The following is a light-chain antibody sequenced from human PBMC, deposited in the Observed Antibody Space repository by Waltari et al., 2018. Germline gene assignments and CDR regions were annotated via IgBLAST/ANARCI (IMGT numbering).Light chain of an antibody. J-gene: IGLJ2*01. CDR2: SNN. CDR1: RPNIGRNT. Sequence: QSVLTQPPSASGTPGPRVPISCSGTRPNIGRNTVNWYQQLPGMAPKLIIYSNNQRPSGVPDRFSGSKSGTSASLAISGLQSDDEADYYCAAWDVSLKGVFGGGTKVTVL. CDR3: AAWDVSLKGV. V-gene: IGLV1-44*01.